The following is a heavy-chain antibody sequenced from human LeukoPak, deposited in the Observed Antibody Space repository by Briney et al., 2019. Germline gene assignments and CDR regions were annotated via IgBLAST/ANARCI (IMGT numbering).Heavy chain of an antibody. CDR2: IYYSGST. Sequence: PSETLSLTCTVSGGSISSSSYYWGWIRQPPGKGLEWIGSIYYSGSTYYNPSLKSRVTISVDTSKNQFSLKLSSVTAADTAVYYCARDNIGEVRGVLWDDAFDIWGQGTMVTVSS. CDR1: GGSISSSSYY. V-gene: IGHV4-39*07. CDR3: ARDNIGEVRGVLWDDAFDI. D-gene: IGHD3-10*01. J-gene: IGHJ3*02.